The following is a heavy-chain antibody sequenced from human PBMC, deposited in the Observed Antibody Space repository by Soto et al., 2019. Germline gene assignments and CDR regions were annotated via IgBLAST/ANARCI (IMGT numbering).Heavy chain of an antibody. J-gene: IGHJ5*01. CDR2: ISSTTNYI. CDR1: GFTFTRYS. V-gene: IGHV3-21*01. D-gene: IGHD1-26*01. CDR3: ARVVGAYANWFDS. Sequence: PGGSLRLSCAASGFTFTRYSMNWVRQAPGKGLEWVSSISSTTNYIYYADSMKGRFTVSRDNAKNSVYLEMNSLSAEDTALYYCARVVGAYANWFDSWGLGTLVTVSS.